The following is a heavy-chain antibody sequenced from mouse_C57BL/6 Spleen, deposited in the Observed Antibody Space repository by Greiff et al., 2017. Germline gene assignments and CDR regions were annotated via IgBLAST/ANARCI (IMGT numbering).Heavy chain of an antibody. D-gene: IGHD1-1*01. Sequence: QVQLQQPGAELVRPGSSVKLSCKASGYTFTSYWMDWVKQRPGQGLEWIGNIYPSDSETHYNQKFKDKATLTVDKSSSTAYMQLSSRTSEDSAVYYCARWGTSYGSSRDYWGQGTTLTVSS. J-gene: IGHJ2*01. CDR1: GYTFTSYW. CDR2: IYPSDSET. CDR3: ARWGTSYGSSRDY. V-gene: IGHV1-61*01.